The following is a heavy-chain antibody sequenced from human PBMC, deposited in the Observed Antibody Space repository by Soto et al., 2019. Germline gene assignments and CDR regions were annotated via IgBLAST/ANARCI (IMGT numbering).Heavy chain of an antibody. Sequence: PGGSLRLSCAASGSTFSSYGMHWVRQAPGKGLEWVAVIWYDGSNKYYADSVKGRFTISRDNSKNTLYLQMNSLRAEDTAVYYCARDCLPYYDFWSGYSTYDDAFDIWGQGTMVTVSS. CDR2: IWYDGSNK. CDR3: ARDCLPYYDFWSGYSTYDDAFDI. V-gene: IGHV3-33*01. CDR1: GSTFSSYG. D-gene: IGHD3-3*01. J-gene: IGHJ3*02.